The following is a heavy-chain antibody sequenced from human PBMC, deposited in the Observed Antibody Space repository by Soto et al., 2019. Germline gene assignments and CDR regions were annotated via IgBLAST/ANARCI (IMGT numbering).Heavy chain of an antibody. Sequence: PSETLSLTCAVYGGSFSGYYWSWVRQPPGKGLEWIGEINHSGSTNYNPSLKSRVTISVDTSKNQFSLKLSSVTAADTAVYYCARENSSGYYSPIDYWGQGTLVTVSS. CDR3: ARENSSGYYSPIDY. CDR2: INHSGST. D-gene: IGHD3-22*01. J-gene: IGHJ4*02. CDR1: GGSFSGYY. V-gene: IGHV4-34*01.